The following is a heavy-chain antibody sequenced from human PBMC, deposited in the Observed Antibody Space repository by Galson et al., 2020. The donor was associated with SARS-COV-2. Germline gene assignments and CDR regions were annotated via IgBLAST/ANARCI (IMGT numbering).Heavy chain of an antibody. D-gene: IGHD3-16*01. CDR2: ISGSGGST. J-gene: IGHJ4*02. V-gene: IGHV3-23*01. CDR1: GFTFSSYA. CDR3: AKDLGEHHEFYYFDY. Sequence: GESLKISCAASGFTFSSYAMSWVRQAPGKGLEWVSAISGSGGSTYYADSVKGRFTISRDNSKNTLYLQMNSLRAEDTAVYYCAKDLGEHHEFYYFDYWGQGTLVTVSS.